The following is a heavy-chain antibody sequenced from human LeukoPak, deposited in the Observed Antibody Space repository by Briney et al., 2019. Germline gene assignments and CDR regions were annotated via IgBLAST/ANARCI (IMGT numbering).Heavy chain of an antibody. J-gene: IGHJ5*02. CDR3: AKDFSHTYYYGSGSLNWFDP. CDR1: GFTFSSYA. D-gene: IGHD3-10*01. CDR2: VSGSGGST. V-gene: IGHV3-23*01. Sequence: PGGSLRLSCAASGFTFSSYAMSWVRQAPGKGLEGVSAVSGSGGSTYYADSVKGRFTISRDNSKNTLYLQMNSLRAEDTAVYYCAKDFSHTYYYGSGSLNWFDPWGQGTLVTVSS.